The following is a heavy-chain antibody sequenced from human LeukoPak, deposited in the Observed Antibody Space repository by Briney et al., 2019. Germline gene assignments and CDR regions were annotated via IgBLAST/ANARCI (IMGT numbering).Heavy chain of an antibody. CDR3: ARSYYGSGSFSDFYY. J-gene: IGHJ4*02. CDR1: GGSFSGYY. Sequence: SETLSLTCAVYGGSFSGYYWSWIRQPPGKGLEWIGYIYYTGSTNYNPSLKSRVTISVDTPKNQFSLRLSSVTAADTAVYFCARSYYGSGSFSDFYYWGQGTLVTVSS. V-gene: IGHV4-59*01. CDR2: IYYTGST. D-gene: IGHD3-10*01.